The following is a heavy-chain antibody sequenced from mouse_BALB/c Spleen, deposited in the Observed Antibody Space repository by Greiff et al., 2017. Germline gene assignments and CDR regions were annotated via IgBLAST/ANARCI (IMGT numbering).Heavy chain of an antibody. CDR2: ISSGSSTI. D-gene: IGHD1-1*01. Sequence: EVNVVESGGGLVQPGGSRKLSCAASGFTFSSFGMHWVRQAPEKGLEWVAYISSGSSTIYYADTVKGRFTISRDNPKNTLFLQMTSLRSEDTAMYYCAREGYYYGSSWYFDVWGAGTTVTVSS. V-gene: IGHV5-17*02. CDR3: AREGYYYGSSWYFDV. CDR1: GFTFSSFG. J-gene: IGHJ1*01.